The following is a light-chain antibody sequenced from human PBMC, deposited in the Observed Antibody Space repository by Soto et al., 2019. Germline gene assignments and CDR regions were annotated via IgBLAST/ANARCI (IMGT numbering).Light chain of an antibody. Sequence: DIQMTQSPSTLSASAGDRVTITCRASQSITTELAWYQQKSGKAPKLLIYGASSLESGVPSRFSGSGSGTEFTLTISSLQPDDFATYYCQQYNSIPTFGQGTKV. CDR3: QQYNSIPT. CDR1: QSITTE. V-gene: IGKV1-5*01. J-gene: IGKJ1*01. CDR2: GAS.